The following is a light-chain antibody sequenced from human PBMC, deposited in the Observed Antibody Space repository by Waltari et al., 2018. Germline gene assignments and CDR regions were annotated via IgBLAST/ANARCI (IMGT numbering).Light chain of an antibody. CDR2: RKN. V-gene: IGLV1-47*01. Sequence: QSVLTQPPSASGTPGQRVTISCSGSSSNIGSYSVSWYQQLPGTAPKLLIYRKNQRPSGVPDRFSGSKSGTSASLAISGLQSDDDADYYCASWDDSVSGWVFGGGTKLTVL. CDR3: ASWDDSVSGWV. J-gene: IGLJ3*02. CDR1: SSNIGSYS.